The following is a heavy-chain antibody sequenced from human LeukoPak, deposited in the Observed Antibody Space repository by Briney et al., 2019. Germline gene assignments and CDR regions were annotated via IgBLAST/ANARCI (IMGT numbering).Heavy chain of an antibody. CDR3: ARESSGYYPNNWFDP. CDR2: ITSSGTTK. Sequence: GGSLRLSCTASGLTFSDYYMSWIRQAPGKGLEWISYITSSGTTKYYADSVRGRFTISRDNAKNSLYLQMNSLRAEDTAVYYCARESSGYYPNNWFDPWGQGTLVTVSS. V-gene: IGHV3-11*04. J-gene: IGHJ5*02. CDR1: GLTFSDYY. D-gene: IGHD5-12*01.